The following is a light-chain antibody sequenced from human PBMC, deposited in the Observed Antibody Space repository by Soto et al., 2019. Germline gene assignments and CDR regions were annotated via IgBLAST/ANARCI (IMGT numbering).Light chain of an antibody. V-gene: IGLV1-44*01. J-gene: IGLJ3*02. CDR3: QSYDNNLVGLV. Sequence: QSVLTQPPSASGTPGQRVTVSCSGSTSDIGTNAVNWFQHLPGTAPRRLIYTNNQRPSGVPDRFSGSKSGTSASLAISGLQSEDEATYYCQSYDNNLVGLVFGAGTKLTVL. CDR2: TNN. CDR1: TSDIGTNA.